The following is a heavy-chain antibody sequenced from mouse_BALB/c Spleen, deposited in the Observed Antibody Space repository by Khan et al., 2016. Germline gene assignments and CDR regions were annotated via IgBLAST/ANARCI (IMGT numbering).Heavy chain of an antibody. J-gene: IGHJ3*01. CDR3: ARDYYGWFAY. Sequence: EVQLQESGPDLVKPSQSLSLTCTVTGYSITSGYSWHWIRQFPGNKLEWMGYIHNNGGTNYNPSLKSRISITRDTSKNQFFLQLNSVTTEDTGTYYCARDYYGWFAYWGQGTLVTVSA. CDR1: GYSITSGYS. V-gene: IGHV3-1*02. D-gene: IGHD1-1*01. CDR2: IHNNGGT.